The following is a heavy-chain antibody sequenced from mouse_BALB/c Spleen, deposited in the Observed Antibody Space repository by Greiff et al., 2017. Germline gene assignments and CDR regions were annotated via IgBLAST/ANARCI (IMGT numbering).Heavy chain of an antibody. Sequence: VQLQQSGPQLVRPGASVKISCKASGYSFTSYWMHWVKQRPGQGLEWIGMIDPSDSETRLNQKFKDKATLTVDKSSSTAYMQLSSPTSEDSAVYYCARADWEDAMDYWGQGTSVTVSS. CDR2: IDPSDSET. J-gene: IGHJ4*01. V-gene: IGHV1S127*01. D-gene: IGHD4-1*01. CDR1: GYSFTSYW. CDR3: ARADWEDAMDY.